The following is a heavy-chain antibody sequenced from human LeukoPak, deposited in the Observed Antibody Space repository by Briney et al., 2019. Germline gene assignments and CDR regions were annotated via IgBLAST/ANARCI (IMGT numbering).Heavy chain of an antibody. CDR1: GYAFTSYY. CDR3: ARANSGVVIGFDP. Sequence: GASVKVSCKASGYAFTSYYMHWVRQAPGQGLEWMGIINPSGGSTNYAQKFQGRVTMTRDTSTSTVYMELSSLRSEDAAVYYCARANSGVVIGFDPWGQGTLVTVSS. D-gene: IGHD3-3*01. V-gene: IGHV1-46*01. CDR2: INPSGGST. J-gene: IGHJ5*02.